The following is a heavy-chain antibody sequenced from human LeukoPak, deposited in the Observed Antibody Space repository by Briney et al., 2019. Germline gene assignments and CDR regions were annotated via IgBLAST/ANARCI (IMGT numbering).Heavy chain of an antibody. CDR3: ARTDSSSWGPAFDI. Sequence: GGSLRLSCAASGFTFSDYYMSWIRQAPGKGLEWVSYISSSGSTIYYADSVKGRFTISRDNAKNSLYLQMNSLRAEDTAVYYCARTDSSSWGPAFDIWGQGTMVTVSS. CDR1: GFTFSDYY. CDR2: ISSSGSTI. J-gene: IGHJ3*02. V-gene: IGHV3-11*01. D-gene: IGHD6-13*01.